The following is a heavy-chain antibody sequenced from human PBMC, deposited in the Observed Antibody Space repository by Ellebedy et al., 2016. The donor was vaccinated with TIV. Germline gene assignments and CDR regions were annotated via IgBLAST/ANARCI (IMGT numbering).Heavy chain of an antibody. CDR2: ITGSGRNT. Sequence: GESLKISCAASGFTFSNYAMTWVRQAPGQGLEWVSVITGSGRNTYYADSVKGRFTISRDNSKNMVYLQMNSLRVEDTPVYYCAKSLGKGDYSSVSWGQGILVTVSS. J-gene: IGHJ5*02. V-gene: IGHV3-23*01. CDR1: GFTFSNYA. D-gene: IGHD4-17*01. CDR3: AKSLGKGDYSSVS.